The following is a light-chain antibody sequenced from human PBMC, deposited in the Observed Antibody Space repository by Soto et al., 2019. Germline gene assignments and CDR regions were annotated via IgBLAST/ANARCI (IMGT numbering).Light chain of an antibody. CDR1: QSISSY. CDR2: AAS. Sequence: DIQMTQSPSSLSASVGDRVTITCRASQSISSYLNWYQQKPGKAPNLLIYAASSLQSGVPSRFSGSGSGTDFTLTISSLQPEDFASYYCQHRTTFGQGTKVDIK. V-gene: IGKV1-39*01. J-gene: IGKJ1*01. CDR3: QHRTT.